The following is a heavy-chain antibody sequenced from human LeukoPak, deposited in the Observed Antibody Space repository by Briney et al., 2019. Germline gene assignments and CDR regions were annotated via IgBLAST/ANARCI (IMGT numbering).Heavy chain of an antibody. CDR3: TTGPGGDWVF. D-gene: IGHD2-21*02. Sequence: GGSLRLSCAVSGYPFTNAWMSWVRQGPGKGLEWVGRIKSKNSGGTTAYAAPVKGRFAISRDDSKSTLYLQMDSLKSEDTAIYYCTTGPGGDWVFWGQGTLVTVSS. CDR2: IKSKNSGGTT. CDR1: GYPFTNAW. J-gene: IGHJ4*02. V-gene: IGHV3-15*01.